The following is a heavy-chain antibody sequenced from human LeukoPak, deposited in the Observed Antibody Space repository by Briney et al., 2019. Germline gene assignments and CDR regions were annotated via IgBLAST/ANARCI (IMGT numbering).Heavy chain of an antibody. V-gene: IGHV1-69*05. CDR1: GGTFSSYA. Sequence: ASVKVSCKASGGTFSSYAISWVRQAPGQGLELMGGIIPIFGTANYAQKFQGRVTITTDESTNTAYMEPSSLRSEDTAVYYCARDSSGYYSGGDYWGQGTLVTVSS. CDR2: IIPIFGTA. CDR3: ARDSSGYYSGGDY. J-gene: IGHJ4*02. D-gene: IGHD3-22*01.